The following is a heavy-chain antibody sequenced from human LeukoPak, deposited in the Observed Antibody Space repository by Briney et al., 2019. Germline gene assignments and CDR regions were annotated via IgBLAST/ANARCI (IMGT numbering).Heavy chain of an antibody. CDR3: ARSPTYYDFWSGYFPFDY. J-gene: IGHJ4*02. CDR1: GYTFTGYY. CDR2: INPNSGGT. D-gene: IGHD3-3*01. Sequence: ASVKVSCKASGYTFTGYYMHWVRQAPGQGLEWMGWINPNSGGTNYAQKFQGRATMTRDTSISTAYMELSRLRSDDTAVYYCARSPTYYDFWSGYFPFDYWGQGTLVTVSS. V-gene: IGHV1-2*02.